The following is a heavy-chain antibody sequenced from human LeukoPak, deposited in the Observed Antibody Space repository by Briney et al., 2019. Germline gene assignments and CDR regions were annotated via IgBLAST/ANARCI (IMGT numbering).Heavy chain of an antibody. V-gene: IGHV3-23*01. J-gene: IGHJ4*02. Sequence: GGSLRLSCAASGFTFSSYAMSWVRQAPGKGLEWVSAISGSGGSTYYADSVKGRFTISRDNSKNTLYLQMNSLRAEDTAVYYCAKGYVWFGELLILGSDYWGQGTLVTVSS. CDR2: ISGSGGST. CDR1: GFTFSSYA. CDR3: AKGYVWFGELLILGSDY. D-gene: IGHD3-10*01.